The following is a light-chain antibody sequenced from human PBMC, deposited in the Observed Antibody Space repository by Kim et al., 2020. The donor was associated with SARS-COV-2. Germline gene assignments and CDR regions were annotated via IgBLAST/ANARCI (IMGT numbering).Light chain of an antibody. CDR3: QHYENWPLT. Sequence: VSHGERDTVSCRASQSVRSHLAWYQQKAGQAPRLLIYGASTRASGIPARFSGSGSATEFTLTISSLQSEDFAVYYCQHYENWPLTFGGGTKVDIK. V-gene: IGKV3-15*01. J-gene: IGKJ4*01. CDR1: QSVRSH. CDR2: GAS.